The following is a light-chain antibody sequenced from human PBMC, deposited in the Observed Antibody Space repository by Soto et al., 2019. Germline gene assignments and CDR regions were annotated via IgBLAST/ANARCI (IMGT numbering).Light chain of an antibody. V-gene: IGKV3-20*01. Sequence: EIVLTQSPGTLSLSPGERATLSCRASQSVSSSYLAWYQQKPGQAPRLLIYGASSSATGIPDRFSGSGSGTDFTLTISRLEPEDFAVYYCQQYGSSRTFGQGNKVDIK. CDR2: GAS. CDR1: QSVSSSY. CDR3: QQYGSSRT. J-gene: IGKJ1*01.